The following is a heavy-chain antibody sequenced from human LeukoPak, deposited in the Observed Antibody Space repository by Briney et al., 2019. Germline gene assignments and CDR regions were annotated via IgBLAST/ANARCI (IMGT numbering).Heavy chain of an antibody. CDR1: GYSISSGYY. Sequence: PSETLSLTCTVSGYSISSGYYWSWIRQPPGKGLEWIGYIYYSGSTNYNPSLKSRVTMSVDTSKNQFSLKLSSVTAADTAVYYCARVGTTVAFDYWGQGTLVTVSS. V-gene: IGHV4-61*01. CDR3: ARVGTTVAFDY. D-gene: IGHD4-23*01. J-gene: IGHJ4*02. CDR2: IYYSGST.